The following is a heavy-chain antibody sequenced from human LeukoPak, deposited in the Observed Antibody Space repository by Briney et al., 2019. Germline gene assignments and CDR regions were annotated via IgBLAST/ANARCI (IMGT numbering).Heavy chain of an antibody. V-gene: IGHV4-59*06. J-gene: IGHJ3*02. CDR3: ARGNPQYYYDSSGYHEPPVAFDI. Sequence: SETLSLTCTVSGGSISSYHWSWIRQHPGKGLEWIGYIYYSGSTYYNPSLKSRVTISVDTSKNQFSLKLSSVTAADTAVYYCARGNPQYYYDSSGYHEPPVAFDIWGQGTMVTVSS. CDR2: IYYSGST. D-gene: IGHD3-22*01. CDR1: GGSISSYH.